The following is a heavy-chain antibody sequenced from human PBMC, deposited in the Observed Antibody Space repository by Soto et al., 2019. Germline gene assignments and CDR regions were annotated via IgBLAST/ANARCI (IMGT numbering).Heavy chain of an antibody. CDR2: ISYDGSNK. CDR1: GFTFSSYA. D-gene: IGHD3-22*01. V-gene: IGHV3-30-3*01. CDR3: ARDGPDYEQYYYGY. Sequence: GGSLRLSCAASGFTFSSYAMHWVRQAPGKGLEWVAVISYDGSNKYYADSVKGRFTISRDNSKNTLYLQMNSLRAEDTAVYYCARDGPDYEQYYYGYWGQGTLVTVSS. J-gene: IGHJ4*02.